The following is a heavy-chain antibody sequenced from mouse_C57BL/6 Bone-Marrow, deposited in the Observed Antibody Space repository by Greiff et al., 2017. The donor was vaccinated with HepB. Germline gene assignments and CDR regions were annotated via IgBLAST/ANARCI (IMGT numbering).Heavy chain of an antibody. CDR2: IYWDDDK. D-gene: IGHD1-1*01. V-gene: IGHV8-12*01. CDR3: ARKGGYYYGSSWVFDY. J-gene: IGHJ2*01. Sequence: QVTLKESGPGILQSSQTLSLPCSFSGFSLSTSGMGVSWIRQPSGKGLEWLAHIYWDDDKRYNPSLKSRLTISKDTSRNQVFLKITSVDTADTATYYCARKGGYYYGSSWVFDYWGQGTTLTVSS. CDR1: GFSLSTSGMG.